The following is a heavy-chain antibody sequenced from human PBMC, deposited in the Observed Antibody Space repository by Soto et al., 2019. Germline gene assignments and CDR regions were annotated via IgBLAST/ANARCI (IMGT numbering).Heavy chain of an antibody. D-gene: IGHD1-1*01. J-gene: IGHJ4*02. V-gene: IGHV2-5*02. CDR1: GFSFTTTRMG. Sequence: SCPTLVNPTEALTLTCTFSGFSFTTTRMGXGWTRQPPGKALEWLAIIYWDGESRYNPLLRRRLTLTEDTSKNQVVLTMTNMDPKDTATYYCAHRDSTGTTTYFDSWGQGIPVTVSS. CDR3: AHRDSTGTTTYFDS. CDR2: IYWDGES.